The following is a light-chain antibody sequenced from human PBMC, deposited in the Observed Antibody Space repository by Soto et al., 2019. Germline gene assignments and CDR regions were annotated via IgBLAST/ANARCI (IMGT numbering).Light chain of an antibody. CDR1: QSISNW. J-gene: IGKJ2*01. Sequence: DIQMTQSPSTLSASLGDRVTITCRASQSISNWLAWYQQKPGKAPNLLIYDASSLESGVPSRFSGSGSGTEFTLTISSLQPDDFATYYCQQYNSVPLAFGQGTKLEIK. CDR3: QQYNSVPLA. V-gene: IGKV1-5*01. CDR2: DAS.